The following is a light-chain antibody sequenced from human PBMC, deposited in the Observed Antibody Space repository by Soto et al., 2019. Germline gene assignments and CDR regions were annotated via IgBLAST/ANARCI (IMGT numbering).Light chain of an antibody. Sequence: DIVMTQSPDSLAVSLGERATINCKSSHSLLYSSTNKNYLAWYQQKPGQPPKLVIYWASTRESGVPDRFSGSVHVTDFTLNISGLQAEDVAVYYCQHYYYFPLCFDGRTKVVIK. CDR1: HSLLYSSTNKNY. CDR3: QHYYYFPLC. CDR2: WAS. V-gene: IGKV4-1*01. J-gene: IGKJ4*01.